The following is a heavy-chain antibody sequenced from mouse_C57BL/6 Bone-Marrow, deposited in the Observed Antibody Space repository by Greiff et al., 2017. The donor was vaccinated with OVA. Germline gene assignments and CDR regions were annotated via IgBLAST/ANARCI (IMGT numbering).Heavy chain of an antibody. CDR3: ARGDTTVGY. V-gene: IGHV1-9*01. CDR1: GYTFTGYW. Sequence: VQLQQSGAELMKPGASVKLSCKATGYTFTGYWIEWVKQMPGHGLESIGEILPGSGSTNYNAKFKGKAPFTADTSSNTAYMQLSSLTTEDSALYYWARGDTTVGYWGQGTTPTVSS. D-gene: IGHD1-1*01. J-gene: IGHJ2*01. CDR2: ILPGSGST.